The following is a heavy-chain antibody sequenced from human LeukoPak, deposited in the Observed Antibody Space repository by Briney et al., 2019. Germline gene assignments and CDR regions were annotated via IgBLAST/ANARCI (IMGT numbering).Heavy chain of an antibody. V-gene: IGHV4-4*07. CDR3: ARQSDSSGSYYLGAFDF. CDR2: IYTSGNT. CDR1: GGSISGYY. D-gene: IGHD3-22*01. J-gene: IGHJ3*01. Sequence: SETLSLTCTVSGGSISGYYWSWIRQPAAKGLEWIGLIYTSGNTNYNPSLKSRLTMSVDTSKNQFSLKLSSVTAADTAVYYCARQSDSSGSYYLGAFDFWVPGTMVTVSS.